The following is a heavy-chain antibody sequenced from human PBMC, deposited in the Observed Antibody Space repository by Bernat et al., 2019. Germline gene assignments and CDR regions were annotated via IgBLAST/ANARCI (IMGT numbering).Heavy chain of an antibody. CDR1: GFTFSRNV. J-gene: IGHJ4*02. Sequence: QVQLVESGGGVVQPGRSQRLSCAASGFTFSRNVMHWVRQAPGKGLEWVAVISYDGSTKYYADSVKGRFTISKDNSKNTLYLQMNSLRPEDTAVYYCAKGRGWPLYYFDYWGQGTLVTVSS. D-gene: IGHD6-19*01. CDR3: AKGRGWPLYYFDY. V-gene: IGHV3-30*18. CDR2: ISYDGSTK.